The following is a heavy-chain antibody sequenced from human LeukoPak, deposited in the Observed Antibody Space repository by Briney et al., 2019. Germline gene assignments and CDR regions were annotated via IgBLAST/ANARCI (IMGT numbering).Heavy chain of an antibody. J-gene: IGHJ5*02. CDR1: SGSISSGSYY. D-gene: IGHD1-26*01. Sequence: SETLSLTCTVSSGSISSGSYYWSWIRQPAGKGLEWIGRIYTSGSTNYNPSLKSRVTISVDTSKNQFSLKLSSVTAADTAVYYCARDLRWELPWFDPWGQGTLVTVSS. CDR3: ARDLRWELPWFDP. CDR2: IYTSGST. V-gene: IGHV4-61*02.